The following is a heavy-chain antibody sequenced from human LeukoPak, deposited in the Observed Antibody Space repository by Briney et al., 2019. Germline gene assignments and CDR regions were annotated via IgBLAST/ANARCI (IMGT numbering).Heavy chain of an antibody. V-gene: IGHV3-30*04. J-gene: IGHJ4*02. D-gene: IGHD1-1*01. CDR2: ISYDGSNK. CDR1: GFTFSSYA. CDR3: ARDRSGSCPDY. Sequence: GGSLRLSCAASGFTFSSYAMHWVRQAPGKGLEWVAVISYDGSNKYYADSVKGRFTISRDNSKNTLYLQMNSLGAEDTAVYYCARDRSGSCPDYWGQGTLVTVSS.